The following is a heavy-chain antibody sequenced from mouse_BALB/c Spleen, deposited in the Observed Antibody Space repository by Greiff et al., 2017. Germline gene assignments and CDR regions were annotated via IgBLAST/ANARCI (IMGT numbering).Heavy chain of an antibody. CDR2: ISSGSSTI. J-gene: IGHJ2*01. V-gene: IGHV5-17*02. CDR1: GFTFSSFG. Sequence: DVKLVESGGGLVQPGGSRKLSCAASGFTFSSFGMHWVRQAPEKGLEWVAYISSGSSTIYYADTVKGRFTISRDNPKNTLFLQMTSLRSEDTAMYYCARDSGSYWGQGTTLTVSS. CDR3: ARDSGSY. D-gene: IGHD4-1*01.